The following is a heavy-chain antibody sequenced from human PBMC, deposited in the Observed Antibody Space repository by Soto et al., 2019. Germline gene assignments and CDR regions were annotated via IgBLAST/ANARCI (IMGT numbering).Heavy chain of an antibody. V-gene: IGHV3-23*01. Sequence: GGSLRLSCLVSGFNFSNYVMGWVRQAPGQGLEWVSGITTSGVRTFHADSVQGRFTVSRDNSKNTVYLNMNSLRADDTATYYCAKDVYGGNIPRAFDVWGQGTMVTVSS. J-gene: IGHJ3*01. CDR2: ITTSGVRT. CDR3: AKDVYGGNIPRAFDV. D-gene: IGHD4-17*01. CDR1: GFNFSNYV.